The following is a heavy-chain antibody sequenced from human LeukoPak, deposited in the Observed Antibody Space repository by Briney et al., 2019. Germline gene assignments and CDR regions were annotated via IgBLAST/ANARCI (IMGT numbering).Heavy chain of an antibody. Sequence: GGSLRLSCAASGFTFSSYWMNWVRQAPGKGLEWVSGITSRSTTYYADSVKGRFTISRDNSKNMVWLQINSPTAEDTATYYCAKDGNWARFEDWGQGTLVSVSS. CDR1: GFTFSSYW. V-gene: IGHV3-23*01. J-gene: IGHJ4*02. CDR3: AKDGNWARFED. D-gene: IGHD7-27*01. CDR2: ITSRSTT.